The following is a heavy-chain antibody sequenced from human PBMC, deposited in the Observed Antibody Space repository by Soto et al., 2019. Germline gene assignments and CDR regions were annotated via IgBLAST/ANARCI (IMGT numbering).Heavy chain of an antibody. CDR2: MNPNSGNT. J-gene: IGHJ5*02. Sequence: QVQLVQSGAEVKKPGASVKVSCKASGYTFTSYDINWVRQATGQGLEGMGWMNPNSGNTGYAQKFQGRVTMTRNTSISTAYKELSSMRSEDTAVYYCARGITIFGVVDPGGQGTLVTVSS. D-gene: IGHD3-3*01. V-gene: IGHV1-8*01. CDR3: ARGITIFGVVDP. CDR1: GYTFTSYD.